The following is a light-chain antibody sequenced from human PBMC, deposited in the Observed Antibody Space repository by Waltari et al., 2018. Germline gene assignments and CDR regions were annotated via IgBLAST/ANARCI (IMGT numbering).Light chain of an antibody. CDR1: SGRSSYP. V-gene: IGLV4-69*01. CDR3: QTWDTGIWV. Sequence: QLVLTQSPSASASLGASVRLTCTLTSGRSSYPIAWHQQQPEKGPRFLMTVDSDGSHNKGDGIPSLFSGSSSGADRYLTVSSLQSEDEADYYCQTWDTGIWVFGGGTKLTVL. CDR2: VDSDGSH. J-gene: IGLJ3*02.